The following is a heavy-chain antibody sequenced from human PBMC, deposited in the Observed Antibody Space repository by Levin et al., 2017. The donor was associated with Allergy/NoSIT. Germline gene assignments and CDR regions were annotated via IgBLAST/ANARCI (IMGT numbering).Heavy chain of an antibody. J-gene: IGHJ4*02. CDR1: GFTFSNYA. CDR2: ISRSGDTP. V-gene: IGHV3-23*01. D-gene: IGHD2-21*01. Sequence: GESLKISCAASGFTFSNYAMSWVRQAPGKGLEWVSVISRSGDTPYYVDSVKGRFTISRDNSKNTLFLQMNSLRAEDTAVYNCAKVEAGCGGECYPNPPDSSHWGQGTLVTVSS. CDR3: AKVEAGCGGECYPNPPDSSH.